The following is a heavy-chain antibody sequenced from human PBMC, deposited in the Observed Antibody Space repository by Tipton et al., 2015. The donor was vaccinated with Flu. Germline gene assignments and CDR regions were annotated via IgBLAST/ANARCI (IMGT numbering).Heavy chain of an antibody. D-gene: IGHD1-26*01. CDR2: INQDGSEK. J-gene: IGHJ3*02. CDR1: GFTFSTYW. V-gene: IGHV3-7*01. CDR3: ASLRGSGSYSRYAFDI. Sequence: SLRLSCAASGFTFSTYWMSWVRQAPGKGLEWVANINQDGSEKYSVDSVKGRFTISRDNARNSLYLQMNSLRAEDTAVYYCASLRGSGSYSRYAFDIWGQGTMATVSS.